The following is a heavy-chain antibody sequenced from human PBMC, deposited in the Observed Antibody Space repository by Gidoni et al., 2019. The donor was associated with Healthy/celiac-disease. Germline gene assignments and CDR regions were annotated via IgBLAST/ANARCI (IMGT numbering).Heavy chain of an antibody. CDR3: AKEEGYSGSYSFDY. Sequence: EVQLLESGGGLVQPGGSLRLPCAASGCTFSNDAMSWVRQAPGKGLEWVLAISCSGGSTYYADSVKGRFTISRDNSKNTLYLQMNSLRAADTAVYYCAKEEGYSGSYSFDYWGQGTLVTVSS. CDR2: ISCSGGST. CDR1: GCTFSNDA. D-gene: IGHD1-26*01. V-gene: IGHV3-23*01. J-gene: IGHJ4*02.